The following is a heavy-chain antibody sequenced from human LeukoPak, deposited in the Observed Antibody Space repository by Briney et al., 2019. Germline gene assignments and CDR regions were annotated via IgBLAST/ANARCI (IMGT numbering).Heavy chain of an antibody. J-gene: IGHJ6*02. CDR2: IRYDGSNK. D-gene: IGHD2-2*01. CDR1: GFTFSSYG. Sequence: PGGSLRLSCAASGFTFSSYGMHWVRQAPGKGLEWVAFIRYDGSNKYYADSVKGRFTISRDNSKNTLYLQMNSLRAEDTAVYYCARDLRIVVVPAAKYYYYYYGMDVWGQGTTVTVSS. V-gene: IGHV3-30*02. CDR3: ARDLRIVVVPAAKYYYYYYGMDV.